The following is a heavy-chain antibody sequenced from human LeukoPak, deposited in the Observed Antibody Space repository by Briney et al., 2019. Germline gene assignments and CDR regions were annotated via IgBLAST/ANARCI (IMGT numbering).Heavy chain of an antibody. J-gene: IGHJ4*02. D-gene: IGHD3-10*01. V-gene: IGHV3-23*01. CDR1: GFSVSSNY. Sequence: GGSLRLSCAVSGFSVSSNYMSWVRQAPGKGLEWVSAISGSGGSTYYADSVKGRFTISRDNSKNTLYLQMNSLRAEDTAVYYCAKVRRIEWFGELLYHWDYWGQGTLVTVSS. CDR3: AKVRRIEWFGELLYHWDY. CDR2: ISGSGGST.